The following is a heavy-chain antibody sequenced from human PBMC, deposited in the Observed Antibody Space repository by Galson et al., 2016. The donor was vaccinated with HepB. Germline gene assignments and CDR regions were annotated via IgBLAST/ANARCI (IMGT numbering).Heavy chain of an antibody. J-gene: IGHJ4*02. CDR1: GYIFTSYY. CDR2: INPTGGST. Sequence: SVKVSCKASGYIFTSYYMHWVRQAPGQGLEWMGIINPTGGSTTYTQKFQGRVTMTRDTSTSTVYMEVRSLRSEDTAVYYCARDPGLSLDYWGQGTLVTVSS. CDR3: ARDPGLSLDY. V-gene: IGHV1-46*01.